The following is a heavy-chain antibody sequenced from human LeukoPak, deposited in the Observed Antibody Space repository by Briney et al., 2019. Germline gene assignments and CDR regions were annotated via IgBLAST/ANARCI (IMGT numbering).Heavy chain of an antibody. CDR1: EFSVGSNY. CDR2: IYSGGST. CDR3: ARDIYDILTGYDYYYYYMDV. D-gene: IGHD3-9*01. Sequence: PGGSLRLSCAASEFSVGSNYMTWVRQAPGKGLEWVSLIYSGGSTYYADSVKGRFTISRDNSKNTLYLQMNTLRAEDTAVYYYARDIYDILTGYDYYYYYMDVWGKGTTVTVSS. J-gene: IGHJ6*03. V-gene: IGHV3-66*01.